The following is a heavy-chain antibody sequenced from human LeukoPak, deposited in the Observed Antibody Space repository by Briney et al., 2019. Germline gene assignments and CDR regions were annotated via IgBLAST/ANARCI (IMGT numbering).Heavy chain of an antibody. Sequence: ASVKVSCKASGYTFTGYYLHWVRQAPGQGLDWMGWINPNSGDTNYAQKFQGRVTMTRDTSISTAYMELSRLTSDDTAVYYCVRDGSFDYWGQGTLVTVSS. CDR1: GYTFTGYY. CDR3: VRDGSFDY. CDR2: INPNSGDT. J-gene: IGHJ4*02. V-gene: IGHV1-2*02.